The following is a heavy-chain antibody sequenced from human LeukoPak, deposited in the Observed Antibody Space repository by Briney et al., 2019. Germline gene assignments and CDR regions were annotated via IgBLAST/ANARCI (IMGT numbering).Heavy chain of an antibody. CDR1: GYTFTTYD. CDR3: ARATGKDILTGRKLDY. V-gene: IGHV1-8*01. Sequence: ASVEVSCKASGYTFTTYDINWVRQTTGHGLEWMGWMNPNSGNTGYAQRFQGRVTMTRNSSISTAYMDLSSLGSEDTAVYYCARATGKDILTGRKLDYWGQGTLVTVSS. CDR2: MNPNSGNT. J-gene: IGHJ4*02. D-gene: IGHD3-9*01.